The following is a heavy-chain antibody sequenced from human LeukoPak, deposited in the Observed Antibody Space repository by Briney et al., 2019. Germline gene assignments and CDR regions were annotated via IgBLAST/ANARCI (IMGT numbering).Heavy chain of an antibody. V-gene: IGHV3-53*01. CDR2: IYSGGST. CDR1: GFTVSSNY. D-gene: IGHD5-24*01. Sequence: GGSLRLSCAASGFTVSSNYMSWVRQAPGKGLEWVSVIYSGGSTYYADSVKGRFTISRDNSKNTLYLQMNSLRAEDTAVYYCARDRRDGYNIGYFQHWGQGTLVTVSS. CDR3: ARDRRDGYNIGYFQH. J-gene: IGHJ1*01.